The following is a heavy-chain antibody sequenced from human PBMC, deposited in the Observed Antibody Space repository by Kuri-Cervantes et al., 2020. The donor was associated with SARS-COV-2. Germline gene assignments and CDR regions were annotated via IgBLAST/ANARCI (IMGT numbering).Heavy chain of an antibody. J-gene: IGHJ4*02. CDR1: GGTFSSYA. CDR3: AGISSPWDRRFDY. Sequence: SVKVSCKASGGTFSSYAISWVRQAPGQGLEWMGRIIPILGTANYAQKFQGRVMITADKSTSTAYMELSSLRSEDTAVYYCAGISSPWDRRFDYWSQGTLVTVSS. CDR2: IIPILGTA. V-gene: IGHV1-69*04. D-gene: IGHD6-6*01.